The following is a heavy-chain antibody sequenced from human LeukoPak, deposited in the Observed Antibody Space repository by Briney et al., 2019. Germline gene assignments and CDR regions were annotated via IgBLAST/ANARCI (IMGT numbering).Heavy chain of an antibody. D-gene: IGHD6-6*01. CDR2: ISVDNGNT. Sequence: GASVKVSCTAYGYTFTTYDISWVRQAPGQGLEWMGWISVDNGNTNYAQKLQGRVTMTTDTSTSTAYMELRSLRSDDTAVYYCARDLSAFEYSSSPIDYWGQGTLVTVSS. CDR1: GYTFTTYD. V-gene: IGHV1-18*01. CDR3: ARDLSAFEYSSSPIDY. J-gene: IGHJ4*02.